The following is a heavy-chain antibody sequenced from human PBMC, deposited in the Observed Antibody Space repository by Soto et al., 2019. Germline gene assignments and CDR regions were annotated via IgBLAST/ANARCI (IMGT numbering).Heavy chain of an antibody. CDR2: IYTSGST. Sequence: KPSETLSLTCTVSGGSISSYYWSWIRQPAGKGLEWIGRIYTSGSTNYNPSLKSRVTMSVDTSKNQSSLKLSSVTAADTAVYYCARLRTMVRGVIIPTWGMDVWGQGTTVTVSS. V-gene: IGHV4-4*07. D-gene: IGHD3-10*01. CDR1: GGSISSYY. CDR3: ARLRTMVRGVIIPTWGMDV. J-gene: IGHJ6*02.